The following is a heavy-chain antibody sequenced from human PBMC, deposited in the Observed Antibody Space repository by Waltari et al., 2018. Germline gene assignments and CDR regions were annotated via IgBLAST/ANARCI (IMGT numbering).Heavy chain of an antibody. CDR3: ATSGSGSYNLFFDYMDV. V-gene: IGHV3-23*03. CDR1: GFTFRSYA. D-gene: IGHD3-10*01. CDR2: IYSGGSST. J-gene: IGHJ6*03. Sequence: EVQLLESGGGLVQPGGSLRLSCAASGFTFRSYAMSWVSQAPGKGLEWVSVIYSGGSSTYYADSVKGRFTISRDNSKNTLYLQMNSLRAEDTAVYYCATSGSGSYNLFFDYMDVWGKGTTVTVSS.